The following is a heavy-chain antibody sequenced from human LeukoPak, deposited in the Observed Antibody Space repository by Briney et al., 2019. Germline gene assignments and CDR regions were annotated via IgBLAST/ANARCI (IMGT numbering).Heavy chain of an antibody. J-gene: IGHJ4*02. Sequence: GGSLRLSCAASGFAVSSNHMNWGRQAPGKGLEWVSIIYSAGTTYHYADSVKGRFTISRDTSKNTVYLQMSSLRDEDTAIYYCARDSTYYYFDYWGQGTLVTVSS. D-gene: IGHD1-26*01. CDR2: IYSAGTT. V-gene: IGHV3-53*01. CDR3: ARDSTYYYFDY. CDR1: GFAVSSNH.